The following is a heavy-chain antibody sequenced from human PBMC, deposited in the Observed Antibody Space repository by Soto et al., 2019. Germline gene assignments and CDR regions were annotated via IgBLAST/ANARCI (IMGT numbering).Heavy chain of an antibody. J-gene: IGHJ5*02. D-gene: IGHD6-13*01. V-gene: IGHV3-21*01. Sequence: GPNRHSYTASELKIRDLTMNWISKKQGKGLEWVSTISSNSAYIYCTDALGGRFTISRDTPKTPLHLQMNSLRAEDTAVYYCTRDASRDSSARGVFDLLVPGT. CDR1: ELKIRDLT. CDR2: ISSNSAYI. CDR3: TRDASRDSSARGVFDL.